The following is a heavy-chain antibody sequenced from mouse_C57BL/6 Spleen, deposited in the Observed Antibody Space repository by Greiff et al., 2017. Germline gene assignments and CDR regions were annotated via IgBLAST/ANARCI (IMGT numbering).Heavy chain of an antibody. CDR1: GYTFTDYN. D-gene: IGHD2-2*01. V-gene: IGHV1-22*01. J-gene: IGHJ4*01. CDR2: INPNNGGT. Sequence: EVQLQQSGPELVKPGASVKMSCKASGYTFTDYNMHWVKQSHGKSLEWIGYINPNNGGTSYNQKFKGKATLTVNKSSSTAYMELRSLTSEDSAVYYCARGSMVTTEAMDYWGQGTSVTVSS. CDR3: ARGSMVTTEAMDY.